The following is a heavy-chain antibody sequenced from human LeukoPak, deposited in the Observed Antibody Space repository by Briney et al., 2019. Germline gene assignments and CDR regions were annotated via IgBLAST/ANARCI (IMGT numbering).Heavy chain of an antibody. CDR1: GGSISSETYY. CDR3: ARGGRGFGP. J-gene: IGHJ5*02. Sequence: PSETLSLTCTVSGGSISSETYYWTWVRQPAGKGLEWIGRIYSSGSTSYNPSLKSRVTISVDTSKNQFSLELNSVTASDTAVYYCARGGRGFGPWGQGTLVTVSS. V-gene: IGHV4-61*02. CDR2: IYSSGST.